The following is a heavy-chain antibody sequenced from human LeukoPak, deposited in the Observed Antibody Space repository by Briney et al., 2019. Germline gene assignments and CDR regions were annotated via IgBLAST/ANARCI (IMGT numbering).Heavy chain of an antibody. J-gene: IGHJ3*02. CDR3: AKDREHLEWFPRAFDI. CDR1: GFTFSSYA. CDR2: ISGSGGST. Sequence: GGSLRLSCAASGFTFSSYAMSWVRQAPGKGLEWVSAISGSGGSTYYADSVKGRFTISRDNSKNTLYLQMNSLRAEDTAVYYCAKDREHLEWFPRAFDIWGQGTMVTVSS. V-gene: IGHV3-23*01. D-gene: IGHD3-3*01.